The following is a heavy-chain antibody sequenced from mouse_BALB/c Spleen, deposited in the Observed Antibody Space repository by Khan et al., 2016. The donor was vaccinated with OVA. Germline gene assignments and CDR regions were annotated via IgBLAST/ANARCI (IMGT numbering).Heavy chain of an antibody. D-gene: IGHD2-14*01. Sequence: QVQLKQSVAELARPGASVKLSCKASGYTFTTYWMQWVKQRPGQGLEWIGTIYPGDGDTRYTQNFKDKATLTADKSSSTAYMQLSSLASEDSAVYYFASYRYDYFDYWGQGTTLTVSS. J-gene: IGHJ2*01. V-gene: IGHV1-87*01. CDR3: ASYRYDYFDY. CDR1: GYTFTTYW. CDR2: IYPGDGDT.